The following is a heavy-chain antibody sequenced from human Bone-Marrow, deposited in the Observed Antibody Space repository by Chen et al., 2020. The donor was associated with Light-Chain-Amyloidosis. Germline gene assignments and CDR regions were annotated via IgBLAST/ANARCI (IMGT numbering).Heavy chain of an antibody. J-gene: IGHJ4*02. Sequence: QVQLQESGPGLVKPSETLSLTCTVSGGFIKNYYWSWIRQPAGKGLQLIGRVHTSGSSNYNPSLRSRVTMSVDTSKKNFFLNLTSVTAADTAVYYCARGSVVYGFDYWGQGILVTVSS. CDR3: ARGSVVYGFDY. CDR1: GGFIKNYY. CDR2: VHTSGSS. D-gene: IGHD2-8*01. V-gene: IGHV4-4*07.